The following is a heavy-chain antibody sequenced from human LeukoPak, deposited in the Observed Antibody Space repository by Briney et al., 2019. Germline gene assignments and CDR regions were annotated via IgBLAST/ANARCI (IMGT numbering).Heavy chain of an antibody. CDR1: GFTVSSNY. D-gene: IGHD3-10*01. V-gene: IGHV3-66*03. CDR2: IYISGST. Sequence: PGGSLRLSCAASGFTVSSNYMSWVRQAPGKGLEWVSVIYISGSTYYADSVKGRFTFSRDNSKNTLCLQMNSLRAEDTAVYYCARDPRPQQLWFGGDYYYYYYMDVWGKGTTVTVSS. CDR3: ARDPRPQQLWFGGDYYYYYYMDV. J-gene: IGHJ6*03.